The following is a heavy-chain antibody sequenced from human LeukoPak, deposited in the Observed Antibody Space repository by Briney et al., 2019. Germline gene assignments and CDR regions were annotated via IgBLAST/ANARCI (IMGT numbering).Heavy chain of an antibody. CDR3: ASWPGGWYGEDS. CDR2: VFGGGSS. Sequence: PGGSLRVSCAASGFTVSSSYMSWVRQAPGKGVEWVSVVFGGGSSYYADSVKGRFTISRDTFKNTVNLEMNSLRAEDTAVYYCASWPGGWYGEDSWGQGTLVTVSS. D-gene: IGHD6-19*01. V-gene: IGHV3-53*01. CDR1: GFTVSSSY. J-gene: IGHJ4*02.